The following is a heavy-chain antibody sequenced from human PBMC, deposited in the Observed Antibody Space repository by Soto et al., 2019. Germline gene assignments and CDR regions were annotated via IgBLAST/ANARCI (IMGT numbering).Heavy chain of an antibody. CDR1: GYTFTSYA. D-gene: IGHD1-1*01. J-gene: IGHJ6*02. CDR2: INAGNGNT. Sequence: ASVKVSCKASGYTFTSYAMHWVRQAPGQRLEWMGWINAGNGNTKYSQKFQGRVTITRDTSASTAYMELSSLRSEDTAVYYCARLRAVSGQGTKNYYYYGMDVWGQGTTVTVSS. CDR3: ARLRAVSGQGTKNYYYYGMDV. V-gene: IGHV1-3*01.